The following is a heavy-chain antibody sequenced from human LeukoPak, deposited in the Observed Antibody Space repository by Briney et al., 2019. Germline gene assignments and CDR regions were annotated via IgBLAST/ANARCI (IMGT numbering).Heavy chain of an antibody. J-gene: IGHJ4*02. D-gene: IGHD6-13*01. V-gene: IGHV1-2*02. CDR1: GYTFTGYY. CDR3: ARLSTLAAAARGY. CDR2: INPNSGGT. Sequence: ASVKVSCKASGYTFTGYYMHWVRQAPGQGLEWMGWINPNSGGTNYAQKFQGRVTMTRDTSISTAYMELSRLRSDDTAVYYCARLSTLAAAARGYWGQGTLVTVSS.